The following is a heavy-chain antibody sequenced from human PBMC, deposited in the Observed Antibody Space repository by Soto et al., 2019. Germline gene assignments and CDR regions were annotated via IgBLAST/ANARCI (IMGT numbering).Heavy chain of an antibody. D-gene: IGHD1-20*01. CDR1: GYTFTSYG. CDR2: ISAYNGNT. CDR3: ARPSSGITGSNYGMDV. V-gene: IGHV1-18*01. Sequence: QVQLVQSGAEVKKPGASVKVSCKASGYTFTSYGIRWVRQAPGQGLEWMGWISAYNGNTNNAQKLQGRVTMTTDTSTSTAYMELRSLRSDDTAVYYCARPSSGITGSNYGMDVWGQGTTVTVSS. J-gene: IGHJ6*02.